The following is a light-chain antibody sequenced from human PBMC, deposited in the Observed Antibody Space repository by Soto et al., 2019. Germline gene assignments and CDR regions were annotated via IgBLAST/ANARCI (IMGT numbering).Light chain of an antibody. V-gene: IGKV3-15*01. CDR1: ESVNSS. CDR2: GAS. Sequence: EIVMTQSPATLSVSPGERATLSCRASESVNSSLAWYQQKPGQAPRLLINGASTRATGIPARFSGSGSATEFTLTISSLQSEDFAVYYCQQYNSWPPWTVGQGTKVDIK. J-gene: IGKJ1*01. CDR3: QQYNSWPPWT.